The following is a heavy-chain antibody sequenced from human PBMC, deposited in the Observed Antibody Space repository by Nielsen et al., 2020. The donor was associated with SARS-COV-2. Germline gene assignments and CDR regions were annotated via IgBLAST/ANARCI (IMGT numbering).Heavy chain of an antibody. V-gene: IGHV3-11*04. D-gene: IGHD6-6*01. Sequence: WIRQPPGKGLEWVSYISRSGSSIYYADSVNGRFTISRDNAKNSLYLQMNSLRAGDTAVYYCARVLGVAIRPGVYNWFDPWGQGTLVTVSS. CDR3: ARVLGVAIRPGVYNWFDP. CDR2: ISRSGSSI. J-gene: IGHJ5*02.